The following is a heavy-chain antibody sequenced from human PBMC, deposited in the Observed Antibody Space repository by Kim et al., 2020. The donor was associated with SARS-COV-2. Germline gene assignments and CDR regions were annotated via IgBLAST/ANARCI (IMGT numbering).Heavy chain of an antibody. J-gene: IGHJ6*02. V-gene: IGHV1-2*06. CDR1: GYTFTGYY. CDR3: ARAFLGNYYNYYYGMDV. D-gene: IGHD1-26*01. Sequence: ASVKVSCKASGYTFTGYYMHWVRQAPGQGLEWMGRINPNSGGTNYAQKFQGRVTMTRDTSISTAYMELSRLRSDDTAVYYCARAFLGNYYNYYYGMDVWGQGTTVTVSS. CDR2: INPNSGGT.